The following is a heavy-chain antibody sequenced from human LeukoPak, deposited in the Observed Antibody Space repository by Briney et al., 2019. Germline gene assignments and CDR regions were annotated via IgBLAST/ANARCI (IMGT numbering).Heavy chain of an antibody. CDR1: GLTFSSYA. Sequence: GGSLRLSCAASGLTFSSYAMSWVRQTPGKGLDWVSAISGSGGSTYYADSVKGRFTISRDNSKNTLYLQMNSLRAEDTAVYYCAKIDDSSGYYYLIDYWGQGTLVTVSS. CDR3: AKIDDSSGYYYLIDY. V-gene: IGHV3-23*01. D-gene: IGHD3-22*01. CDR2: ISGSGGST. J-gene: IGHJ4*02.